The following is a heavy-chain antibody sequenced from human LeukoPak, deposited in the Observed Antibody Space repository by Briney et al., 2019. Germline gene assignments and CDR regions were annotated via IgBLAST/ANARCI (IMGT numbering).Heavy chain of an antibody. Sequence: SETLPNLITVFGGSFISYCRRWIRQPPGKGLEWIGYIYYSGSTNYNPSLKSRVTISVDTSKNQFSLKLSSVTAADTAVYYCARRGKRYSGEDYWGHATLVTVSS. CDR2: IYYSGST. J-gene: IGHJ4*01. V-gene: IGHV4-59*08. CDR1: GGSFISYC. CDR3: ARRGKRYSGEDY. D-gene: IGHD3-16*01.